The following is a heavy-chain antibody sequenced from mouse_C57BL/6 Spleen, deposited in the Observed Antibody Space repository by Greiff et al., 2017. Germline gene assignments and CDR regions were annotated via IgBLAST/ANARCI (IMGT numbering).Heavy chain of an antibody. D-gene: IGHD1-1*01. V-gene: IGHV14-1*01. CDR2: IDPEDGDT. CDR1: GFNIKDYY. Sequence: EVQLQQSGAELVRPGASVKLSCTASGFNIKDYYMHWVKQRPAQGLEWIGRIDPEDGDTEDAPKFQGKATMTADTSSNTAYLQLSSLTSEDTAVYYCTTDYYGSSYWFAYWGQGTLVTVSA. J-gene: IGHJ3*01. CDR3: TTDYYGSSYWFAY.